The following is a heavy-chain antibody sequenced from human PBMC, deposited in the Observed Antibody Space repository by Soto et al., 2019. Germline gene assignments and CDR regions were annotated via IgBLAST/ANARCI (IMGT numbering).Heavy chain of an antibody. D-gene: IGHD2-21*02. V-gene: IGHV3-49*04. CDR3: IRVPRNRYCGGDCYLDY. CDR2: IRSKAYGGTP. J-gene: IGHJ4*02. CDR1: GFTFGDYA. Sequence: GGSLRLSCTGSGFTFGDYAMSWVRQAPGKGLEWVGFIRSKAYGGTPEYAASVKGRFTISRDDSKSIAYLQMNSLKTEDAAVYYCIRVPRNRYCGGDCYLDYWGQGTQVTVSS.